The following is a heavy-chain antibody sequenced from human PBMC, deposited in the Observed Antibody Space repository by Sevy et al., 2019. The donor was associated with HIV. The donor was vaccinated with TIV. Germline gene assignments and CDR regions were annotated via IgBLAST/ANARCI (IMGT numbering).Heavy chain of an antibody. Sequence: GESLKISCKASGYSFTSSWIGWVRQMPGKGLEWMGIIYTTDSDARYSPSFEGQVTSSVEKSISTAYLQWSSLKASDTAMYYCARRGASGGWYHFDYWGQGTLVTVSS. CDR2: IYTTDSDA. J-gene: IGHJ4*02. V-gene: IGHV5-51*01. CDR1: GYSFTSSW. CDR3: ARRGASGGWYHFDY. D-gene: IGHD6-19*01.